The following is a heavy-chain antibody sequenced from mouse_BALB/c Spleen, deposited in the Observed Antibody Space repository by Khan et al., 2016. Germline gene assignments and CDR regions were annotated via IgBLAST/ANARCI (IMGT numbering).Heavy chain of an antibody. CDR1: GYTFTNYG. Sequence: QIQLVQSGPELKKPGETVKISCKASGYTFTNYGMNWVKQAPGKGLKWMGWINTYTGEPTYAAVFKGRFAFSLQTSASTVYLQINHLNNDDAATYCGAIGGAYGAFASWGQGTLVTVSA. V-gene: IGHV9-3-1*01. CDR3: AIGGAYGAFAS. D-gene: IGHD1-1*01. CDR2: INTYTGEP. J-gene: IGHJ3*01.